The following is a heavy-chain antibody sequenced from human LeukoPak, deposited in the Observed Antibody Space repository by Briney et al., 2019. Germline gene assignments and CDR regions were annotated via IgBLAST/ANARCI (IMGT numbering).Heavy chain of an antibody. Sequence: SGPVSCQASGHTSTDYYMHWARQAPGQGIEWMGCINPNSGGTNYAQKFQGRVTMTRDTSITTAYMELNRLRYDDTAVYYCARGDYYYDRSPPNFDYWGQGTLVTVSS. CDR1: GHTSTDYY. D-gene: IGHD3-22*01. V-gene: IGHV1-2*02. J-gene: IGHJ4*02. CDR2: INPNSGGT. CDR3: ARGDYYYDRSPPNFDY.